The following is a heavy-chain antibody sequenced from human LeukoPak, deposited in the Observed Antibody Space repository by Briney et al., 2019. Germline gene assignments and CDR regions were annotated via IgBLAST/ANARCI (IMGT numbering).Heavy chain of an antibody. CDR2: ISGSGDTT. V-gene: IGHV3-23*01. Sequence: GGPLRLSCAASGLTFYSYGMSWVRQAPGKGLEWVSGISGSGDTTYYADSVKGRFTISRDNSKNTLFLQMNSLRVEDTAAYYCAKGHSAHGTGFDCWGQGTLVAVSS. CDR3: AKGHSAHGTGFDC. CDR1: GLTFYSYG. J-gene: IGHJ4*02. D-gene: IGHD1-14*01.